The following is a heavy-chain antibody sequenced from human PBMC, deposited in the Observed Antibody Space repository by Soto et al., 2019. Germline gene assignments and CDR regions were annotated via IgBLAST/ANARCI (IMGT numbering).Heavy chain of an antibody. D-gene: IGHD3-22*01. V-gene: IGHV4-34*01. CDR2: INHSGST. Sequence: SETLSLTCAVYGGSFSGYYWSWIRQPPGKGLEWIGEINHSGSTNYNPSLKSRVTISVDTSKNQFSLKLSSVTAADTAVYYCARAYYYDSSGYYYFDYWGQGTLVTVSS. CDR3: ARAYYYDSSGYYYFDY. CDR1: GGSFSGYY. J-gene: IGHJ4*02.